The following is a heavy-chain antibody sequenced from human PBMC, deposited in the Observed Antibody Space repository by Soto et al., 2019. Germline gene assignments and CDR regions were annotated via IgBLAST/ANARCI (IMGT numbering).Heavy chain of an antibody. Sequence: QVQLVQSGAEVKKPGASVKVSCKASGYTFTSYGISWVRQAPGQGLEWMGWISAYNGNTNYAQKLQGRVTMTTDTSTSTAYMELRSLRSDETAVYDCARDPFGSSWYYYGMDVWGQGTTVTVSS. CDR3: ARDPFGSSWYYYGMDV. CDR2: ISAYNGNT. V-gene: IGHV1-18*01. J-gene: IGHJ6*02. D-gene: IGHD6-13*01. CDR1: GYTFTSYG.